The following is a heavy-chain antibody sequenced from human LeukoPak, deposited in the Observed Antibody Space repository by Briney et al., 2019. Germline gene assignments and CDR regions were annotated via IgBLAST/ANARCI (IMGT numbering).Heavy chain of an antibody. J-gene: IGHJ4*02. CDR2: ISGGGGST. CDR1: GFTFSSYA. D-gene: IGHD3-9*01. Sequence: GGSLRLSCAASGFTFSSYAMSWVRQAPGNGLEWVSAISGGGGSTYYAESVKGRFTISRDNSKNTLYLQMNSLRAEDTAVYYCAKNVRYFDLYWGQGTLVTVSS. V-gene: IGHV3-23*01. CDR3: AKNVRYFDLY.